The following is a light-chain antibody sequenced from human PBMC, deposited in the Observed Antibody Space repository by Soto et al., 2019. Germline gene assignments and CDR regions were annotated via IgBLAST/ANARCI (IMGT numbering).Light chain of an antibody. CDR2: EGS. CDR1: SSDVGGYKY. CDR3: CSYAGSSTPYV. J-gene: IGLJ1*01. V-gene: IGLV2-23*01. Sequence: QSVLTQHASVSGSPGQSITISCTGTSSDVGGYKYVSWYQQYPGKAPKLMIYEGSKRPSGVSNRFSGSKSGNTASLTITGLQAEDEADYYCCSYAGSSTPYVFGSGTKVTVL.